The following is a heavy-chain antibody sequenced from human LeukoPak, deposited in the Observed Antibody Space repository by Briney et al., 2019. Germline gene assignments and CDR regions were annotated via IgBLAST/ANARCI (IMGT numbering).Heavy chain of an antibody. CDR3: ARVVRSGYYFDY. Sequence: SETLSLTCTVSGDSISSNFWSWIRQFSGKGLEWIGYISYSGSTNYNPALRSRVTISVDTSKNQFSLKLNSVTAADTAVYYCARVVRSGYYFDYWGQGTLVTVSS. CDR1: GDSISSNF. D-gene: IGHD4-23*01. V-gene: IGHV4-59*01. CDR2: ISYSGST. J-gene: IGHJ4*02.